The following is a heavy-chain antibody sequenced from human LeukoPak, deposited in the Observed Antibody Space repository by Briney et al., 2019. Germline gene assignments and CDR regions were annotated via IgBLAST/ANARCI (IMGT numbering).Heavy chain of an antibody. CDR1: GGSLTSYY. D-gene: IGHD4-17*01. CDR3: ARVSAYGDYAGTLDY. V-gene: IGHV4-59*01. Sequence: SETLSLTCTVSGGSLTSYYGSWIRQPPGKGLERIGYIYYSGSTNYNPSLKSRLSISVDTSKNQFSLRLRSVTAADTAVYYCARVSAYGDYAGTLDYSGQGSLVTASS. CDR2: IYYSGST. J-gene: IGHJ4*02.